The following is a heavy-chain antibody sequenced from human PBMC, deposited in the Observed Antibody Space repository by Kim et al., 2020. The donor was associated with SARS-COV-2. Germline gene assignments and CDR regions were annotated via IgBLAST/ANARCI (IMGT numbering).Heavy chain of an antibody. CDR3: ARIAPRAAACFDY. CDR2: IKQDGSEK. CDR1: GFTFSSYW. Sequence: GGSLRLSCAASGFTFSSYWMSWVRQAPGKGLEWVANIKQDGSEKYYVDSVKGRFTISRDNAKNSLYLQMNSLRAEDTAVYYCARIAPRAAACFDYWGQGTLVTVSS. V-gene: IGHV3-7*03. J-gene: IGHJ4*02. D-gene: IGHD6-13*01.